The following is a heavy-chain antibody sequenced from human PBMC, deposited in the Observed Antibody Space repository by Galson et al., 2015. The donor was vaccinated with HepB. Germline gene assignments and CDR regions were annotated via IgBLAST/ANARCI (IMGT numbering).Heavy chain of an antibody. Sequence: SLRLSCAASGFSFSSYSFNWVRQAPGKGLQWISYISSGGESIYYADSVKGRFTISRDNAKNPLYLQMNSLRADDTAVYYCARCPFRNYYDSGTYFDFWGQGTPVTVSP. D-gene: IGHD3-10*01. J-gene: IGHJ4*02. CDR3: ARCPFRNYYDSGTYFDF. V-gene: IGHV3-48*04. CDR2: ISSGGESI. CDR1: GFSFSSYS.